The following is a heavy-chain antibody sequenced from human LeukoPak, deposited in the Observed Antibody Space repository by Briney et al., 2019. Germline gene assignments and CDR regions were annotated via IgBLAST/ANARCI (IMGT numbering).Heavy chain of an antibody. J-gene: IGHJ4*02. D-gene: IGHD6-19*01. Sequence: ASVKVSCTASGYTFTDYFMHWVRQAPGQGLEWMGWINPNTGGTNYAQKFQGRVTMTRDTSIGTAYMEVSRLRSDDTAVYYCARDVEEWLIILDYWGQGTLVTVSS. CDR2: INPNTGGT. CDR3: ARDVEEWLIILDY. V-gene: IGHV1-2*02. CDR1: GYTFTDYF.